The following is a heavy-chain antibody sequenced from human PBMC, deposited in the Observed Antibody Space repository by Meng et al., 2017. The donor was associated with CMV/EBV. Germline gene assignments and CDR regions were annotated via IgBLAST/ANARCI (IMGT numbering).Heavy chain of an antibody. V-gene: IGHV3-7*01. Sequence: GGSLRLSCAASGFTFSSYWMSWVRQAPGKGLERVANIKQDGSEKYYVDSVKGRFTISRDNAKNSLYLQMNSLRAEDTAVYYCSATRPTTRYCSSTSCYLYYYYGMDVWGQGTTVTVSS. CDR3: SATRPTTRYCSSTSCYLYYYYGMDV. CDR1: GFTFSSYW. J-gene: IGHJ6*02. CDR2: IKQDGSEK. D-gene: IGHD2-2*01.